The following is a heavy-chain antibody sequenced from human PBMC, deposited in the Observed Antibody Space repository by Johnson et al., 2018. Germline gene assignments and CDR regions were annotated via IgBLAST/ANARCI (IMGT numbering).Heavy chain of an antibody. J-gene: IGHJ3*02. CDR2: IYPGDSDT. Sequence: EVQLVESGADVKKPGESLKISCEGSGYSFTSYWIGWVRQMPGKGLEWLGIIYPGDSDTRSSPSFQGQFTISADQSISTAYLQWSSLKASDTAMYYCARLGYSGLSDAFDIWGQGTMVTVSS. CDR3: ARLGYSGLSDAFDI. CDR1: GYSFTSYW. V-gene: IGHV5-51*03. D-gene: IGHD6-13*01.